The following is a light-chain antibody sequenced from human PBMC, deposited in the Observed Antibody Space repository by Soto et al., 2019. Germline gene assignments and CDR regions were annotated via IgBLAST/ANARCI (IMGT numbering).Light chain of an antibody. CDR2: DAS. J-gene: IGKJ4*01. V-gene: IGKV3-11*01. CDR3: QQRSNWFLT. Sequence: EIVLTQSPGTLSLSPGERATLFCRASQSVRSSLAWYQQKPGQAPRLFIYDASNRATGIPARFSGSGSGTDFTLTISSLEPEDFAVYYCQQRSNWFLTFGGGTKVDIK. CDR1: QSVRSS.